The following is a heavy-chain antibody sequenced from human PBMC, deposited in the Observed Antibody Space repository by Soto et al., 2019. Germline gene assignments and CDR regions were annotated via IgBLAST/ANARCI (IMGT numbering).Heavy chain of an antibody. J-gene: IGHJ4*02. CDR1: GFTFSSYA. D-gene: IGHD6-19*01. V-gene: IGHV3-30-3*01. CDR3: ARSLYPIAVAGTCY. CDR2: ISYDGSNK. Sequence: GGSLRLSCAASGFTFSSYAMHWVRQAPGKGLEWVAVISYDGSNKYYADSVRGRFTISRDNSKNTLYLQMNSLRAEDTAVYYCARSLYPIAVAGTCYWRQGTLVTVSS.